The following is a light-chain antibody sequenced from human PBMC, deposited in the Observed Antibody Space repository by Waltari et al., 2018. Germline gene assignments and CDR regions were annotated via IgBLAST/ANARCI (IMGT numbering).Light chain of an antibody. CDR1: DSDVGAYDF. CDR2: EVS. Sequence: QSALTQPASVSGSPGQSITISCSGTDSDVGAYDFVSWYQQHPGKAPHLIIYEVSNRPPGISNRFPASKSGNTASRTISGLQAEDEADYYCSSYTTSSAPGVFGTGTRVTVL. V-gene: IGLV2-14*01. CDR3: SSYTTSSAPGV. J-gene: IGLJ1*01.